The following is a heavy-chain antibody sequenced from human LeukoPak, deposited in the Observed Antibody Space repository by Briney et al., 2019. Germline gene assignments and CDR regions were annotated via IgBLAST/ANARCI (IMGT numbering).Heavy chain of an antibody. CDR3: ATGERFLEPHYFDY. CDR1: GYTLTELS. Sequence: GASVKVSCKVSGYTLTELSMHWVRQAPGKGLEWMGGFDPEDGETIYAQKFQGRVTMTEDTSTDTAYMELSSLRSEDTAVYYCATGERFLEPHYFDYWGQGTLVTVSS. J-gene: IGHJ4*02. CDR2: FDPEDGET. D-gene: IGHD3-3*01. V-gene: IGHV1-24*01.